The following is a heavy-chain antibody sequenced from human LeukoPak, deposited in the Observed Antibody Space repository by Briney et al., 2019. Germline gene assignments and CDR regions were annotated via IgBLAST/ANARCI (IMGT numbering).Heavy chain of an antibody. J-gene: IGHJ4*02. D-gene: IGHD3-9*01. Sequence: GGSLRLSCTASGFTFGNYAMSWVRQAPGKGLEWVGFIRSKAYGGTTEYAASVKGRFTISRDDSKSIAYPQMNSLKTEDTAVYYCTREPLRYFDWTAYFDYWGQGTLVTVSS. CDR1: GFTFGNYA. CDR3: TREPLRYFDWTAYFDY. CDR2: IRSKAYGGTT. V-gene: IGHV3-49*04.